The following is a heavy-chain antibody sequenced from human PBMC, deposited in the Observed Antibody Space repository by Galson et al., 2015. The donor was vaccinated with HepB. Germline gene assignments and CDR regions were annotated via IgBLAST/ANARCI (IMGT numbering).Heavy chain of an antibody. V-gene: IGHV3-23*01. CDR2: ISGSGGST. D-gene: IGHD2-2*01. CDR3: AKGMTLTRQLPTSYYFDY. Sequence: SLRLSCAASGFTFSSYAMSWVRQAPGKGLEWVSAISGSGGSTYYADSVKGRFTISRDNSKNTLYLQMNSLRAEDTAVYYCAKGMTLTRQLPTSYYFDYWGQGTLVTVSS. J-gene: IGHJ4*02. CDR1: GFTFSSYA.